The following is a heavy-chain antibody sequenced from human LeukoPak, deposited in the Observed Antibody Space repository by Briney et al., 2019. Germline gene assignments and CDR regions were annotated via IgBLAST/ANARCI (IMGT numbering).Heavy chain of an antibody. CDR3: ARALGYCSSTSCSYYYYYGMDV. CDR2: ISSSSSYI. Sequence: GGSLGLSCAASGFTFSSYSMNWVRQAPGKGLEWVSSISSSSSYIYYADSVKGRFTISRDNAKNSLYLQMNSLRAEDTAVYYCARALGYCSSTSCSYYYYYGMDVWGQGTTVTVSS. J-gene: IGHJ6*02. V-gene: IGHV3-21*01. CDR1: GFTFSSYS. D-gene: IGHD2-2*01.